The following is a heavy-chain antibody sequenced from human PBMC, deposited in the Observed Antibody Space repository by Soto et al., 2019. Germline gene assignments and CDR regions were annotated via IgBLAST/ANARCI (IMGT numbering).Heavy chain of an antibody. D-gene: IGHD1-7*01. CDR1: GFTFSSYW. Sequence: GGSLRLSCAASGFTFSSYWMSWVRQAPGKGLEWVANIKQDGSEKSYVDSVKGRFTISRDNAKNSLYLQMNSLRAEDTAVYYCARDQGWNYGAFDIWGQGTMVTVSS. CDR2: IKQDGSEK. J-gene: IGHJ3*02. V-gene: IGHV3-7*03. CDR3: ARDQGWNYGAFDI.